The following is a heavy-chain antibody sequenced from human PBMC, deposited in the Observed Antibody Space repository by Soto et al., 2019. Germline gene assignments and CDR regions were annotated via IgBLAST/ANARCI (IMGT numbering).Heavy chain of an antibody. CDR3: AKGKLEWLLWYYYYYYMDV. Sequence: GGSLRLSCAASGFTFSSYAISWVRQAPGKGLEWVSAISGSGGSTYYADSVKGRFTISSDNSKNTLYLQMNSLRAEDTAVYYCAKGKLEWLLWYYYYYYMDVWGKGTTVTVSS. V-gene: IGHV3-23*01. CDR2: ISGSGGST. J-gene: IGHJ6*03. CDR1: GFTFSSYA. D-gene: IGHD3-3*01.